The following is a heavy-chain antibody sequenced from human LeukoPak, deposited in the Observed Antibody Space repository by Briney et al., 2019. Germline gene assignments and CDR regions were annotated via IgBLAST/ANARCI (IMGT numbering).Heavy chain of an antibody. V-gene: IGHV4-38-2*02. D-gene: IGHD3-22*01. CDR2: IYHSGST. CDR1: GYSISSGYY. Sequence: SETLSLTCTVSGYSISSGYYWGWIRQPPGKGLEWIGSIYHSGSTYYNSSLKSRVTISVDTSKNQFSLKLSSVTAADTAVYYCARDPTYYDSSGQPNWGQGTLVTVSS. CDR3: ARDPTYYDSSGQPN. J-gene: IGHJ4*02.